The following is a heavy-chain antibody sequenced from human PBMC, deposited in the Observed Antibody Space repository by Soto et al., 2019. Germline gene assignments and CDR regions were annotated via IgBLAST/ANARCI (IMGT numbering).Heavy chain of an antibody. CDR2: ISSSSSTI. J-gene: IGHJ4*02. Sequence: GGSLRLSCAASGFTFSSYSMNWVRQAPGKGLEWVSYISSSSSTIYYADSVKGRFTISRDNAKNSLYLQMNSLRAEDTAVYYCARGVYDYDILTGSDYWGQGTLVTVSS. D-gene: IGHD3-9*01. CDR1: GFTFSSYS. V-gene: IGHV3-48*01. CDR3: ARGVYDYDILTGSDY.